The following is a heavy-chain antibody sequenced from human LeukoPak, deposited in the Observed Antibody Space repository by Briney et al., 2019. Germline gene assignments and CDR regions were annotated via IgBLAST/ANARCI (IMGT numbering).Heavy chain of an antibody. CDR3: ARGWGIRYYDSSGYYSRFDY. D-gene: IGHD3-22*01. CDR2: INPNRGGT. J-gene: IGHJ4*02. Sequence: ASLKVSCKASGYTLTGYYMHWVRQAPGQGLEWMGWINPNRGGTNYAQKFQGRVTMTRDTSISTAYMELSRLRSDDTAVYYCARGWGIRYYDSSGYYSRFDYWGQGTLVTVSS. CDR1: GYTLTGYY. V-gene: IGHV1-2*02.